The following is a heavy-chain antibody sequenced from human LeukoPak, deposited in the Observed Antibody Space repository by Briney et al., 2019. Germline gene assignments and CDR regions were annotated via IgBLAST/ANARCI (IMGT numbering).Heavy chain of an antibody. CDR2: ISSSSSYI. Sequence: PGGSLRLSCAASGFTFSSYSMSWVRQAPGKGLEWVSSISSSSSYIYYADSVKGRFTISRDNAKNSLYLQMNSLRAEDTAVYYCARDLHYYYYMDVWGKGTTVTVPS. CDR1: GFTFSSYS. J-gene: IGHJ6*03. CDR3: ARDLHYYYYMDV. V-gene: IGHV3-21*01.